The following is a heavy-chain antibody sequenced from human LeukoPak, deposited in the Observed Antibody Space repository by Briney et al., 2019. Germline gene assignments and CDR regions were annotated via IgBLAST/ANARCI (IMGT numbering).Heavy chain of an antibody. J-gene: IGHJ4*02. CDR1: GASISSSNYY. Sequence: ASETLSLTCAVSGASISSSNYYWGWVRQSPGKGLEWIGNIYSSGNTYYNASLKSRVTMYIDTSKNQFSLKLSSVTAADTAMYYCAKSNGYGLIDYWGQGTLVTVSS. D-gene: IGHD5-12*01. CDR2: IYSSGNT. V-gene: IGHV4-39*01. CDR3: AKSNGYGLIDY.